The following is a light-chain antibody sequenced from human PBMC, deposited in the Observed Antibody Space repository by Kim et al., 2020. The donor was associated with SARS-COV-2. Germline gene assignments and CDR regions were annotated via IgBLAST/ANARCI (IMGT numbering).Light chain of an antibody. J-gene: IGLJ3*02. Sequence: SSELTQDPAVSVALVQTVRITCQGDILRTYFPSWYQQNPRQAPVLVIYGKNTRPSGIPDRFSGSFSGNTASLTITGTQAEDQADYYCASRDSSGDQLLFG. CDR3: ASRDSSGDQLL. V-gene: IGLV3-19*01. CDR1: ILRTYF. CDR2: GKN.